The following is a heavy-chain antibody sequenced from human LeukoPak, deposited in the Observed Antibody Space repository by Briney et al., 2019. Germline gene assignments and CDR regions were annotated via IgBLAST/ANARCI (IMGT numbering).Heavy chain of an antibody. V-gene: IGHV3-7*01. CDR2: IKQDGSEK. D-gene: IGHD4-17*01. Sequence: GGSLRLSCAASGFTFSSYWMSWVRQAPGKGLEWVANIKQDGSEKYYVDPVKGRFTISRDNAKNSLYLQMNSLRAEDTAVYYCARELIMTTVTINYYYYMDVWGKGTTVTVSS. CDR3: ARELIMTTVTINYYYYMDV. CDR1: GFTFSSYW. J-gene: IGHJ6*03.